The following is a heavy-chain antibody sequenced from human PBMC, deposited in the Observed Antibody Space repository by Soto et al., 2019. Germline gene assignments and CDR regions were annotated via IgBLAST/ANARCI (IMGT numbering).Heavy chain of an antibody. J-gene: IGHJ4*02. D-gene: IGHD5-18*01. Sequence: EVQLVESGGGLVQPGGSLRLSCAASGFTFSSYSMNWVRQAPGKGLEWVSYISSSSSTIYYADSVKGRFTISRDNAKNSLYLQMNSLRDEDTAVYYCARDQPAWIQLEGTGPSRAPIFDYWGQGTLVTVSS. CDR1: GFTFSSYS. CDR2: ISSSSSTI. CDR3: ARDQPAWIQLEGTGPSRAPIFDY. V-gene: IGHV3-48*02.